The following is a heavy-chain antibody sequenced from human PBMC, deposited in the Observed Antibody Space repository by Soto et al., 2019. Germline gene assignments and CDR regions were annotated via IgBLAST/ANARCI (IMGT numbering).Heavy chain of an antibody. D-gene: IGHD1-26*01. CDR2: ISYDGSNK. CDR1: GCTFSSYG. J-gene: IGHJ4*02. V-gene: IGHV3-30*19. CDR3: ARGAVGAYFDY. Sequence: QVQLVESGGGVGQPGRSLILSCAASGCTFSSYGMHWVRLAPGKGLEWVAVISYDGSNKYYADSVKGRFTISRDNSKNTLYLQMNSLRAEDTTVYYCARGAVGAYFDYWGQGNMVTVSS.